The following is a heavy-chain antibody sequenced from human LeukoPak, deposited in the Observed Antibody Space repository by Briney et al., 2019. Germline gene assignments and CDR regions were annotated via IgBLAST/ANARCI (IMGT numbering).Heavy chain of an antibody. V-gene: IGHV1-2*02. D-gene: IGHD3-10*01. CDR2: INPNSGGT. Sequence: GASVKVSCKASGYTFTGYYMHWVRQAPGQGLEWMGWINPNSGGTNYAQKFQGRVTMTRDTSISTAYMELSRLRSDDTAVYYCARDDFSGFGEHAFDIWGQGTMVTVSS. CDR1: GYTFTGYY. J-gene: IGHJ3*02. CDR3: ARDDFSGFGEHAFDI.